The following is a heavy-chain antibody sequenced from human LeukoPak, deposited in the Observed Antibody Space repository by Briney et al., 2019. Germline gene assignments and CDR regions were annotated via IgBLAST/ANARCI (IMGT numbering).Heavy chain of an antibody. CDR1: GFTFSSYA. D-gene: IGHD1-26*01. J-gene: IGHJ4*02. Sequence: PGGSLRLSCAASGFTFSSYAMSWLPQSPGKGLEWIGEINHSGSTNYNPSLKSRVTISVDTSKNKFSLKLSSVTAADTAVYYCARGLDADTRKNKTLGDYWGQGTLVTVSS. CDR3: ARGLDADTRKNKTLGDY. CDR2: INHSGST. V-gene: IGHV4-34*01.